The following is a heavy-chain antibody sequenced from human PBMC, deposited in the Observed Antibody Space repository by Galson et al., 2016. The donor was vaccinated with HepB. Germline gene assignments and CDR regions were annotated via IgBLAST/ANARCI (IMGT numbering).Heavy chain of an antibody. CDR2: IYYSGTT. CDR3: ARHDYDSSGYNWFDP. D-gene: IGHD3-22*01. J-gene: IGHJ5*02. Sequence: TFSSYAMNWVRQPPGKGLEWIGSIYYSGTTYYNPSLKSRVTISLDTPKNQFSLKLRSVTAADTAMYYCARHDYDSSGYNWFDPWGQGTLVTVSS. V-gene: IGHV4-39*01. CDR1: TFSSYA.